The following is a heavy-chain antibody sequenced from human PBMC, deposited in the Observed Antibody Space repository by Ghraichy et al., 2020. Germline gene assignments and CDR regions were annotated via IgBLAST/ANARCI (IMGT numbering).Heavy chain of an antibody. D-gene: IGHD2-2*01. V-gene: IGHV4-34*01. CDR3: ARSWVVPAAMYSYSGMDV. CDR1: GGSFSGYY. J-gene: IGHJ6*02. CDR2: INHSGST. Sequence: SETLSLTCAVYGGSFSGYYWSWIRQPPGKGLEWIGEINHSGSTNYNPSLKSRVTISVDTSKNQFSLKLSSVTAADTAVYYCARSWVVPAAMYSYSGMDVWGQGTTVTVSS.